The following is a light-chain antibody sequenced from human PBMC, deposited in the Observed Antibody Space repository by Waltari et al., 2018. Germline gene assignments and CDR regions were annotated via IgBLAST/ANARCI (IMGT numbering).Light chain of an antibody. Sequence: QSVLTQPPPVSGTPGQSVTIPCSGRTANIGAGHDVHWSQPHPGPDPKLLIYGNNNRPSGVPDRFSGSKSGTSASLAITGLQADDEADYFCQSFDNMLSGGVVFGGGTKLAVL. CDR1: TANIGAGHD. CDR2: GNN. J-gene: IGLJ2*01. CDR3: QSFDNMLSGGVV. V-gene: IGLV1-40*01.